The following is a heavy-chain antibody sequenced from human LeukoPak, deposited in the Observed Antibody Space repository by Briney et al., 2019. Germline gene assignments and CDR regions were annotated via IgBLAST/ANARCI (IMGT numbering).Heavy chain of an antibody. D-gene: IGHD3-3*01. Sequence: PGGSLRLSCAASGFTFSSYWMHWVRQAPGEGLVWVSRTNSDGSSTSYADSVKRRFTISRDNAKNTLYLQMNSLRAEDTAVYYCARVKSAHFDYWGQGTLVTVSS. CDR1: GFTFSSYW. J-gene: IGHJ4*02. CDR2: TNSDGSST. CDR3: ARVKSAHFDY. V-gene: IGHV3-74*01.